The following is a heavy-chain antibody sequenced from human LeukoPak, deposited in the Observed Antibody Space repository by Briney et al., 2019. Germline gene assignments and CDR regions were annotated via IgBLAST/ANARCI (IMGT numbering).Heavy chain of an antibody. V-gene: IGHV3-74*01. CDR1: GFTFSSCW. J-gene: IGHJ4*02. D-gene: IGHD6-13*01. CDR3: AKSGSIWYYFDY. Sequence: GGSLRLSCAASGFTFSSCWMHWVRQTPGKGLVWVSRINNDGSGTSYADSVKDRFTISRDNAKNILFLQMNSLRAEDTAVYYCAKSGSIWYYFDYWGQGTLVTVSS. CDR2: INNDGSGT.